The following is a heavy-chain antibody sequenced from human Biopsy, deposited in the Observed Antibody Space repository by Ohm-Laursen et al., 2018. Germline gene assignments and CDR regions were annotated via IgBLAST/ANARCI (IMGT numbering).Heavy chain of an antibody. J-gene: IGHJ5*02. D-gene: IGHD5-24*01. CDR1: GGSIKSYY. CDR2: IYYTGHT. V-gene: IGHV4-59*01. CDR3: ARGGFGLDGYNSP. Sequence: GTLSLTWAVSGGSIKSYYWNWIRQSPGKGLEWIGFIYYTGHTNYNPSLKGRVTISVDTSKHQFSLRLTSATAADTAVYYCARGGFGLDGYNSPWGRGTLVIVSS.